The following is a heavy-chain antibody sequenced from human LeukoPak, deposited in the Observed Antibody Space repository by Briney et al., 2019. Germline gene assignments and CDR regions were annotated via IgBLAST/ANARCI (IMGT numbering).Heavy chain of an antibody. CDR3: ARDHGAAAFDY. V-gene: IGHV4-59*01. J-gene: IGHJ4*02. D-gene: IGHD6-13*01. CDR2: IYYSGST. CDR1: GGSISSYY. Sequence: SETLSLTCTVSGGSISSYYWSWIRQPPGKGLEWIGYIYYSGSTNYNPSLKSRVTISVDTSKNQFSLKLSSVTAADTAVYYCARDHGAAAFDYWSQGTLVTVSS.